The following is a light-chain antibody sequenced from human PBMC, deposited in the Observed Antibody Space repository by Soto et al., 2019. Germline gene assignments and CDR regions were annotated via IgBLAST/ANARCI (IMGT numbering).Light chain of an antibody. J-gene: IGKJ4*01. CDR1: QSVGRNY. Sequence: EIVLTQSPGTLSVSPGERASLSCRASQSVGRNYLAWYQQKPGQAPTLLIYDESSRATCIPDRFNGSGSGTGFTLTISRLEPEYFAVYYCQQYANSPLTFGGGTKVATK. CDR3: QQYANSPLT. V-gene: IGKV3-20*01. CDR2: DES.